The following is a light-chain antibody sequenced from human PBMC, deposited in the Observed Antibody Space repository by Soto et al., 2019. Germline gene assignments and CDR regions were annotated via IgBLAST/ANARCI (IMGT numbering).Light chain of an antibody. CDR3: QQYNNWPRPA. CDR1: QSVSSN. V-gene: IGKV3-15*01. CDR2: CAS. Sequence: EIVMTQSPATLSVSPGERATLSCRASQSVSSNLAWYQQKPGQAPRLLIYCASTRATGIPARFSGSGSGTEFTLTISSLQSEDFAVYYCQQYNNWPRPAFGQGTKLEIK. J-gene: IGKJ2*01.